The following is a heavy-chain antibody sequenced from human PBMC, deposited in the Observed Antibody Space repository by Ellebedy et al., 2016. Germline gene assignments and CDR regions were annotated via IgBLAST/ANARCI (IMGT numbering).Heavy chain of an antibody. J-gene: IGHJ4*02. CDR2: INPSGGST. Sequence: ASVKVSCKASGYTLTSYYIHWVRQAPGQGLEWMGIINPSGGSTSYAQKFQDRVTMTRDTSTSTVYMELSSLRSEDTAVYYCARDSAEVLVTAPAPYFDYWGQGTLVTVSS. CDR3: ARDSAEVLVTAPAPYFDY. CDR1: GYTLTSYY. D-gene: IGHD2-21*02. V-gene: IGHV1-46*01.